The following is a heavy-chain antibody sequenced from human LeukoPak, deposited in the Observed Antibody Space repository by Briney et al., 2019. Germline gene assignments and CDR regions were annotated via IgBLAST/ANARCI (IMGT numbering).Heavy chain of an antibody. J-gene: IGHJ5*02. CDR2: MNHSGTT. CDR3: ARASSYNDAVRYNPSWFGP. Sequence: TSSXTXXLTCXAYXXPXSGFCXSWIRQPPGKGLEWIGEMNHSGTTNYNPSLKSRVAISIDTSKNPFSLKLPSVPAADTAVYYCARASSYNDAVRYNPSWFGPWGQGTLVTVSS. D-gene: IGHD3-10*01. CDR1: XXPXSGFC. V-gene: IGHV4-34*01.